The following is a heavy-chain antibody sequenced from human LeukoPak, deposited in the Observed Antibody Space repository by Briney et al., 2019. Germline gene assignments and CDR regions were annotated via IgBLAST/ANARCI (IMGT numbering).Heavy chain of an antibody. V-gene: IGHV1-2*06. CDR2: VNPDSGGT. CDR1: GYTFTGHH. D-gene: IGHD6-19*01. Sequence: GASVKVSCTASGYTFTGHHMHWVRQAPGQGFQYMGRVNPDSGGTNYAQKFQGRVTMTRDTSISTAFMELKSLTSDDTAVYYCARARTIGWSDFDYWGQGTLVTVSS. CDR3: ARARTIGWSDFDY. J-gene: IGHJ4*02.